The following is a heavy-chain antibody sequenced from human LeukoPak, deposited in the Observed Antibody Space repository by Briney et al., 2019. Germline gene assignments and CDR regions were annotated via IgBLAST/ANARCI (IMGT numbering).Heavy chain of an antibody. J-gene: IGHJ6*02. Sequence: GGSLRLSCAASEFPFSSSWMSWVRQAPGKGLEWVANIKQDGSEKYYVDSVKGRFTISRDNAKNSLFLQMNTLRAEDTAVYYCARDPYSSTWSYGMDVWGQGTTVTVSS. D-gene: IGHD6-6*01. V-gene: IGHV3-7*05. CDR2: IKQDGSEK. CDR3: ARDPYSSTWSYGMDV. CDR1: EFPFSSSW.